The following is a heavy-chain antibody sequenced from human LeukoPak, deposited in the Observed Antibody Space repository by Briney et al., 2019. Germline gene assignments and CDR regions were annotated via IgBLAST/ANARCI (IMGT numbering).Heavy chain of an antibody. D-gene: IGHD2-15*01. CDR1: GFSFISYG. V-gene: IGHV3-30*03. CDR3: ARENCSGGSCPLDY. J-gene: IGHJ4*02. CDR2: ISDDGRSK. Sequence: GGSLRLSCAASGFSFISYGMHWVRQAPGKGLEWVGVISDDGRSKDYADSVKGRFTISRDNSKDTLYLQMNSLRDEDTAVYYCARENCSGGSCPLDYWGQGTLVTVSS.